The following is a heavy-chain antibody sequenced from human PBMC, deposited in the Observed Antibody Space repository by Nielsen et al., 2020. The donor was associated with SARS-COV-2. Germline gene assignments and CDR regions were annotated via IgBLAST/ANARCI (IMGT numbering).Heavy chain of an antibody. CDR2: ISYDGSNK. V-gene: IGHV3-30-3*01. Sequence: LKISCAASTFTFSSYAMHWVRQAPGKGLEWVAVISYDGSNKYYADSVKGRFSISRDNSKNTLSLQMNSLRAEDTAVYYCARGNGWGSYFDYWGQGTLVTVSS. CDR1: TFTFSSYA. D-gene: IGHD7-27*01. J-gene: IGHJ4*02. CDR3: ARGNGWGSYFDY.